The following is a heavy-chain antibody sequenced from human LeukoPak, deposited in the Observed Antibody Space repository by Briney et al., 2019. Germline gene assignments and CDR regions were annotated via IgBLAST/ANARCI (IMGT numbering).Heavy chain of an antibody. V-gene: IGHV4-39*01. CDR1: GGSISSSSYY. Sequence: SETLSLTCTVSGGSISSSSYYWGWIRQPPWKGLEWIGSIYYSGSTYYNPSLKSRVTISVDTSKNQFSLKLSSVTAADTAVYYCARLKVGARRGFDYWGQGTLVTVSS. CDR3: ARLKVGARRGFDY. D-gene: IGHD1-26*01. CDR2: IYYSGST. J-gene: IGHJ4*02.